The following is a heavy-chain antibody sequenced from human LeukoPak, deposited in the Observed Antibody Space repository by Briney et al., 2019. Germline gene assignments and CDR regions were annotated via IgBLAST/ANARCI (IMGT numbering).Heavy chain of an antibody. V-gene: IGHV3-53*01. Sequence: GGSLRLSCAASGFTVSSNYMSWVRQAPGKGLEWVSVIYSGGSTHYADSVKGRFTISRDNSKNTLYLQMNSLRAEDTAVYYCAKTRPLDSSSWSHGDYWGQGTLVTVSS. D-gene: IGHD6-13*01. CDR1: GFTVSSNY. CDR3: AKTRPLDSSSWSHGDY. J-gene: IGHJ4*02. CDR2: IYSGGST.